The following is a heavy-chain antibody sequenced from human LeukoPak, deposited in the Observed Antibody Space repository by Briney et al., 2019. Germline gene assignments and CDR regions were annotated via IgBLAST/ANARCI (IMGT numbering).Heavy chain of an antibody. V-gene: IGHV5-51*01. CDR3: ARGFYGGYYYYYYMDV. CDR2: IYPGDSDT. D-gene: IGHD4/OR15-4a*01. CDR1: GYSFTSYW. J-gene: IGHJ6*03. Sequence: GESLKIPCKGSGYSFTSYWIGWVRQMPGKGLEWMGIIYPGDSDTRYSPSFQGQVTISADRSISTAYLQWSSLKASDTAMYYCARGFYGGYYYYYYMDVWGKGTTVTVSS.